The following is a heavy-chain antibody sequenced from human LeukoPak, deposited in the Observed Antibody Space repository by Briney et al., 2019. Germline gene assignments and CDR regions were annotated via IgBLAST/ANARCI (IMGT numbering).Heavy chain of an antibody. CDR2: INPNSGGT. CDR1: GYTFTGYY. Sequence: ASVKVSCKASGYTFTGYYIHWVRQAPGQGLEWMGWINPNSGGTNYAQNFQGRVTMTRDTSISTAYMELSRLRSDDTAVYYCARVPRYYYDSSGQPTWGQGTLVTVSS. D-gene: IGHD3-22*01. V-gene: IGHV1-2*02. J-gene: IGHJ4*02. CDR3: ARVPRYYYDSSGQPT.